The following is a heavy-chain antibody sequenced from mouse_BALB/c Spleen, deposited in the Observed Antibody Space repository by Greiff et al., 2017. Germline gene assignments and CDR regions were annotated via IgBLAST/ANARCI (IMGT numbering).Heavy chain of an antibody. CDR2: INPSTGYT. CDR3: ARSGYGSYDD. V-gene: IGHV1-7*01. Sequence: QVQLKESGAELAKPGASVKMSCKASGYNFTSYWMHWVKQRPGQGLEWIGYINPSTGYTEYNQKFKDKATLTADKSSSTAYMQLSSLTSEDSAVYYCARSGYGSYDDWGQGTTLTVSS. CDR1: GYNFTSYW. J-gene: IGHJ2*01. D-gene: IGHD2-10*02.